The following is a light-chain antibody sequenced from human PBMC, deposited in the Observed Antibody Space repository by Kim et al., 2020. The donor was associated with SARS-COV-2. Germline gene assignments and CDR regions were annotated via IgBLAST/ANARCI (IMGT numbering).Light chain of an antibody. CDR3: QQYETYFPT. J-gene: IGKJ1*01. V-gene: IGKV1-5*01. CDR1: QSISNR. Sequence: AVVGDRVTFTCRASQSISNRLAWYQQKPGIAPKFLIYDASILKSGVPSRFSGSGSGTEFTLTISSLQPDDVATYYCQQYETYFPTFGQGTKVDIK. CDR2: DAS.